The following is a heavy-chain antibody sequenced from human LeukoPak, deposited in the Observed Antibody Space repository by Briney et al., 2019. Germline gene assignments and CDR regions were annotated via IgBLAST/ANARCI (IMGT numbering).Heavy chain of an antibody. V-gene: IGHV1-69*04. Sequence: ASVKVSCKASGGTFSSYAISWVRQAPGQGLEWMGRIIPILGIANYAQKFQGRVTITADKSTSTAYMELSSLRSEDTALYYCARDGSGWYDFDYWGQGTLVTVSS. CDR3: ARDGSGWYDFDY. CDR2: IIPILGIA. J-gene: IGHJ4*02. CDR1: GGTFSSYA. D-gene: IGHD6-19*01.